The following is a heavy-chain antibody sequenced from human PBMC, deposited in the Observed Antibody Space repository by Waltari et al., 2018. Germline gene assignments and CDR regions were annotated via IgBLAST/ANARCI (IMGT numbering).Heavy chain of an antibody. CDR1: GFTISRHG. CDR2: ISSDERTT. J-gene: IGHJ6*02. D-gene: IGHD4-4*01. V-gene: IGHV3-74*01. Sequence: EVQLVESGGSLVQPGGSLRLSFAASGFTISRHGRHWVRQGPGKGLVWVSRISSDERTTSYADSVKGRFTISRDNAKNTLYLQMNSLRTEDTAVYYCVGVYRGGLDVWGQGTTVTVSS. CDR3: VGVYRGGLDV.